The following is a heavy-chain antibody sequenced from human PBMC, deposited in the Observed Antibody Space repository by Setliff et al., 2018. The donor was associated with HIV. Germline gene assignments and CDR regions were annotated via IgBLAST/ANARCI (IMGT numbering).Heavy chain of an antibody. CDR3: ARIYSGYDWSPAGARTRYFDY. CDR1: GYSISSGYY. V-gene: IGHV4-38-2*01. D-gene: IGHD5-12*01. J-gene: IGHJ4*02. Sequence: SSETLSLTCAVSGYSISSGYYWGWIRQPPGKGLEWIGSIYHSGSTYYNPSLKSRVTISVDTSKNQFSLKLSSVTAADTAVYYCARIYSGYDWSPAGARTRYFDYWGQGTLVTVSS. CDR2: IYHSGST.